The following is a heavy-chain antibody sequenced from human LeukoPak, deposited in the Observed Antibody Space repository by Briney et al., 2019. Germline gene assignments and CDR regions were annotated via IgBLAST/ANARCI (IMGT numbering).Heavy chain of an antibody. D-gene: IGHD6-19*01. V-gene: IGHV4-34*01. CDR2: INHSGST. CDR1: GFTFSSYA. J-gene: IGHJ4*02. CDR3: ARSGYSSGWAIEGYFDY. Sequence: GSLRLSCAASGFTFSSYAMSWVRQAPGKGLEWIGEINHSGSTNYNPSLKSRVTISVDTSKNQFSLKLSSVTAADTAVYYCARSGYSSGWAIEGYFDYWGQGTLVTVSS.